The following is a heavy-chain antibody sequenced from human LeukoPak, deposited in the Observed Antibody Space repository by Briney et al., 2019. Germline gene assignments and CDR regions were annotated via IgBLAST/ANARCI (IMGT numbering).Heavy chain of an antibody. CDR1: GFTFSNYG. D-gene: IGHD1-26*01. CDR2: ISYDGSNK. J-gene: IGHJ4*02. Sequence: GRSLRLSCAASGFTFSNYGMHWVRQAPGKGLDWVAVISYDGSNKYYADSVKGRFTISRDNSKNTLYLQMNSLRAEDTAVYYCAKDLYSGSRRIFDYWGRGTLVIVSS. V-gene: IGHV3-30*18. CDR3: AKDLYSGSRRIFDY.